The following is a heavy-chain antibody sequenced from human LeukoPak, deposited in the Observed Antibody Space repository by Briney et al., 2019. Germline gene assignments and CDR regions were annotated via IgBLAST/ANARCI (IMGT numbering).Heavy chain of an antibody. CDR3: ARHAGYCTGGKRYSFYYFDY. V-gene: IGHV5-51*01. D-gene: IGHD2-8*02. CDR2: IHPGDSDT. J-gene: IGHJ4*02. Sequence: GESLKISCKASGYTFTNYWIGWVRHTPGKGLEWMGIIHPGDSDTRYRTSFQGQVTMSVDESTSTAYLHWTSLKASDTAIYYCARHAGYCTGGKRYSFYYFDYWGQGTLVTVSS. CDR1: GYTFTNYW.